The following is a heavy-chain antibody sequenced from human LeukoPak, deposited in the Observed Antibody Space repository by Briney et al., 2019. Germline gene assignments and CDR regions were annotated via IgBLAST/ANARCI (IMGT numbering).Heavy chain of an antibody. V-gene: IGHV3-11*05. CDR3: ARVFWRYSSGRIGWFDP. D-gene: IGHD6-19*01. CDR2: ISSSSSYT. CDR1: GGSFSGYY. J-gene: IGHJ5*02. Sequence: LSLTCAVYGGSFSGYYWSWVRQPPGKGLEWVSYISSSSSYTNYADSVKGRFTISRDNAKNSLYLQMNSLRAEDTAVYYCARVFWRYSSGRIGWFDPWGQGTLVTVSS.